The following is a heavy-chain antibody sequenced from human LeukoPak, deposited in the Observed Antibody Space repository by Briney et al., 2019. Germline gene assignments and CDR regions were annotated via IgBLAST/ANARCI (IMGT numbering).Heavy chain of an antibody. CDR3: ARGFQRWFGELLEAFDI. CDR2: ISSSSSTI. CDR1: GFTFSSYS. Sequence: SGGSLRLSCAASGFTFSSYSMNWVREAPGKGQERVSYISSSSSTIYYAASVMGRFTISRDYAKNSLYPQMNSLRAEDTAVYYCARGFQRWFGELLEAFDIWGQGTMVTVSS. V-gene: IGHV3-48*01. D-gene: IGHD3-10*01. J-gene: IGHJ3*02.